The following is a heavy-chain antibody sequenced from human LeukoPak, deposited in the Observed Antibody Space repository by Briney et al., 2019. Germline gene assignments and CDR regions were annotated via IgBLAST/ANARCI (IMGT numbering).Heavy chain of an antibody. J-gene: IGHJ4*02. CDR3: ALINYYDSSGYYYIDY. CDR2: INPNSGDT. V-gene: IGHV1-2*02. CDR1: GYTFTGYY. D-gene: IGHD3-22*01. Sequence: EASVKVSCKASGYTFTGYYTHWVRQAPGQGLEWMGWINPNSGDTKYAQKFQGRVTMTRDTSISTAYMELSRLRSDDTAVYYCALINYYDSSGYYYIDYWGQGTLVTVSS.